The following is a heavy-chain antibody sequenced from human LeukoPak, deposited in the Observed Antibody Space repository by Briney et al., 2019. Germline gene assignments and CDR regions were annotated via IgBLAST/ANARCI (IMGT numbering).Heavy chain of an antibody. CDR3: AKKALPGNWFDP. CDR2: IYASGNT. Sequence: SETLSLTCTVSGDSISTYYWNWIRQPAGKGLEWIGRIYASGNTNYNPSLKSRVTMSLDTSKNQFSLNRSSVTAADTAMYYCAKKALPGNWFDPWGQGTLVTVSS. CDR1: GDSISTYY. J-gene: IGHJ5*02. V-gene: IGHV4-4*07.